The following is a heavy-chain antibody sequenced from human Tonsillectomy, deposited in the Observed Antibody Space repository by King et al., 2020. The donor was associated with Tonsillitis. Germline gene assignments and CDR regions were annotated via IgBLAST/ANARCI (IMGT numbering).Heavy chain of an antibody. Sequence: VQLVESGGGLVQPGRSLRLSCAASGFTFEVYAMHWVRQAPGKGLEWVSGISWNSGNIGYADSVKGRFTISRDNAKNSLYLQMNSLRPDDTALYYCAKVAGSLTTVAYFDYWGQGTLVTVSS. J-gene: IGHJ4*02. V-gene: IGHV3-9*01. CDR3: AKVAGSLTTVAYFDY. CDR1: GFTFEVYA. D-gene: IGHD4-23*01. CDR2: ISWNSGNI.